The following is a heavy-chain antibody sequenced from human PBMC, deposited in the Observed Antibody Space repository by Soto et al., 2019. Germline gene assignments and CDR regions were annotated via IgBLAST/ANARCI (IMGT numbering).Heavy chain of an antibody. J-gene: IGHJ6*02. Sequence: QVQLVQSGAEVKKPGSSVKVSCKASGGTFSSYAISWVRQAPGQGLEWMGGIIPNSGTANYAQKFQGRVRITADESTSTAYMELSSMRSEDTAVYYCARSQGSSTSLEIYYYYYYGMDVWGQGTTVTVSS. V-gene: IGHV1-69*01. CDR2: IIPNSGTA. D-gene: IGHD2-2*01. CDR3: ARSQGSSTSLEIYYYYYYGMDV. CDR1: GGTFSSYA.